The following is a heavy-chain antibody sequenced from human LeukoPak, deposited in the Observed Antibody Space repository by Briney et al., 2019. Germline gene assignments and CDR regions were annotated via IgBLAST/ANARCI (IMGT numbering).Heavy chain of an antibody. Sequence: GGSLRLSCAASGFTFSSYWMHWVRQAPGKGLVWVSRINSDGSSTSYADSVKGRFTISRANAKNTLYLQMNSLRAEDTAVYYCARVYTDSGRYRGHFDYWGQGTLVTVSS. CDR1: GFTFSSYW. V-gene: IGHV3-74*01. D-gene: IGHD6-19*01. CDR2: INSDGSST. J-gene: IGHJ4*02. CDR3: ARVYTDSGRYRGHFDY.